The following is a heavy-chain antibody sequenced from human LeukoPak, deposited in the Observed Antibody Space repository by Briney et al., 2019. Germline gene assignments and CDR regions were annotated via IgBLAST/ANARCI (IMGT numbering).Heavy chain of an antibody. Sequence: GGSLRLSCAASGFTFSSYVMSWVRQAPGKGLEWVSAISGSGGSTYYADSVKGRFTISRDNSKNTLYLQMNSLRAEDTAVYYCAKNSFYDFWSGYHFDYWGQGTLVTVSS. CDR3: AKNSFYDFWSGYHFDY. CDR1: GFTFSSYV. CDR2: ISGSGGST. J-gene: IGHJ4*02. V-gene: IGHV3-23*01. D-gene: IGHD3-3*01.